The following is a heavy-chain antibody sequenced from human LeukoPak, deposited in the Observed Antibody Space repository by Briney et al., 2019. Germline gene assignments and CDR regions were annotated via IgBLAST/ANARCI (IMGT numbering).Heavy chain of an antibody. V-gene: IGHV4-39*01. Sequence: PSETLSLTRTVSGGSISSSSYYWGWIRQPPGKGLEWIGSIYYSGSTYYNPSLKSRVTISVDTSKNQFSLELSSVTAADTAVYYCARLQYYYDSSRYYPLFDYWGQGTLVTVSS. CDR2: IYYSGST. CDR3: ARLQYYYDSSRYYPLFDY. J-gene: IGHJ4*02. CDR1: GGSISSSSYY. D-gene: IGHD3-22*01.